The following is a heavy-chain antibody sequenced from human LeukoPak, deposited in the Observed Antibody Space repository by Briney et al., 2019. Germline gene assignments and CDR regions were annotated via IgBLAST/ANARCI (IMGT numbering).Heavy chain of an antibody. CDR3: TRVRYYDSSGEYYFDY. CDR2: IKADGSEK. J-gene: IGHJ4*02. V-gene: IGHV3-7*03. Sequence: GGSLRLSCAASGFTFTDYLMTWVRQAPGKGLEWVADIKADGSEKYYVDSVKGRFTILRDNAKNSLYLQMNSLKTEDTAVYSCTRVRYYDSSGEYYFDYWGQGTLVTVSS. D-gene: IGHD3-22*01. CDR1: GFTFTDYL.